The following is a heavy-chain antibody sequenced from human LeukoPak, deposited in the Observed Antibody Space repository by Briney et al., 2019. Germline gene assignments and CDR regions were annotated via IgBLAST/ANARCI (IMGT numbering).Heavy chain of an antibody. CDR2: INSNSGAR. Sequence: ASVKVSCKASGYTFNGYYMHWVRQAPGQGLESMGWINSNSGARNYGQKFQGRVTMSRETAINTAYMELTSLTSDDTGVYYCARGRGGATTGLDHWGQGTLVTVSS. V-gene: IGHV1-2*02. CDR1: GYTFNGYY. J-gene: IGHJ4*02. CDR3: ARGRGGATTGLDH. D-gene: IGHD1-26*01.